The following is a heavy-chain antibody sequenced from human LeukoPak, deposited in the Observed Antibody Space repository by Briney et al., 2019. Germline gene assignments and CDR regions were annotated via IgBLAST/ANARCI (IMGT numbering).Heavy chain of an antibody. J-gene: IGHJ4*02. V-gene: IGHV3-11*06. CDR2: ISSGSHST. D-gene: IGHD1-26*01. CDR1: GFTFSDYY. Sequence: TGGSLRLSCAASGFTFSDYYMTWIRQAPGKGLEWVSYISSGSHSTNYLDSVKGRFTISRDNAKNSLFLQMNSLRAEDTAFYYCARDAHSAHDYWGQGTLVTVSS. CDR3: ARDAHSAHDY.